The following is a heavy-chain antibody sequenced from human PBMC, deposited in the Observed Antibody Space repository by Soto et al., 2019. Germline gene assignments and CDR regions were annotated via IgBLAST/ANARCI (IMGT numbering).Heavy chain of an antibody. V-gene: IGHV3-74*01. CDR3: ARAPAMLAYGMDV. J-gene: IGHJ6*02. D-gene: IGHD3-10*02. CDR1: GFTFNSYW. CDR2: INGDGSST. Sequence: EVQLEESGGGLVQPGGSLRISCAASGFTFNSYWMYWVRQAPGKGLVWVSRINGDGSSTSYADSVKGRFTISRDSAKNTVHLQMNSPRAEDTAVYYCARAPAMLAYGMDVWGQGTTVTVSS.